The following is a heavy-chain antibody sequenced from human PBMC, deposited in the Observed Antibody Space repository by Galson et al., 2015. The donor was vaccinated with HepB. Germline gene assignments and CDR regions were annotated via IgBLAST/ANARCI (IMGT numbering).Heavy chain of an antibody. Sequence: SLRLSCAGSAFTSSTYWMGWVRQAPGKGLEWVADIRGDGGEKYYVDSVKGRFTISRDNARNSLYLQMNSLRAEDTAVYYCARGRSQAYWGQGTPVTVSS. D-gene: IGHD6-13*01. CDR2: IRGDGGEK. CDR1: AFTSSTYW. CDR3: ARGRSQAY. J-gene: IGHJ4*02. V-gene: IGHV3-7*03.